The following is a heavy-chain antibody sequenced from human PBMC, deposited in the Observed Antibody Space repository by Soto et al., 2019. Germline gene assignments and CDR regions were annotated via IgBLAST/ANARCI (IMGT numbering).Heavy chain of an antibody. CDR2: LYYSGST. Sequence: SETLSLTCTVSGGSISSYYWSWIRQPPGKGLGWIGYLYYSGSTNSHPPLASRVTLSVDTSKNQSSLKLSSVTAADTAVYYCASTLEVRYYGSGSYYSRYYFEYWGQGTLVTVSS. J-gene: IGHJ4*02. CDR1: GGSISSYY. D-gene: IGHD3-10*01. CDR3: ASTLEVRYYGSGSYYSRYYFEY. V-gene: IGHV4-59*01.